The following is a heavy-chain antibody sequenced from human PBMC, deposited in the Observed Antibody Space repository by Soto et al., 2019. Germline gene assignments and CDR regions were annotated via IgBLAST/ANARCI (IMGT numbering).Heavy chain of an antibody. CDR2: IVVGSGNT. J-gene: IGHJ6*02. CDR3: ARDALRGMDV. Sequence: GAPAEVCCTACGESFTSSAVQWSRQARGQRLEWIGWIVVGSGNTNYAQKFQERVTITRDMSTSTAYMELSSLRSEDTAVYYCARDALRGMDVWGQGTTVTVSS. V-gene: IGHV1-58*01. CDR1: GESFTSSA.